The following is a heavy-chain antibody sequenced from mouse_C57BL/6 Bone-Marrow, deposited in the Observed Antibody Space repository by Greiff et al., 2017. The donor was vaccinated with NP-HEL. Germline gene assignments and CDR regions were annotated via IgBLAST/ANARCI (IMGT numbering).Heavy chain of an antibody. J-gene: IGHJ2*01. V-gene: IGHV1-50*01. CDR1: GYTFTSYW. CDR2: IDPSDSYT. Sequence: VQLQQSGAELVKPGASVKLSCKASGYTFTSYWMQWVKQRPGQGLEWIGEIDPSDSYTNYNQKFKGKATLTVDTSSSTAYMQLSSLTSEDSAVYYCAREGTDYFDYWGQGTTLTVSS. D-gene: IGHD3-3*01. CDR3: AREGTDYFDY.